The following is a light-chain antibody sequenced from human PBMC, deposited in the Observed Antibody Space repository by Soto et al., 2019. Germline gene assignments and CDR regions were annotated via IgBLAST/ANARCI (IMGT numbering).Light chain of an antibody. Sequence: DIQMTQSPSTLSASVGDRVTITCRAIQSISSWLAWYQQKPGKAPKLLIYDASSLEGGVPSRFSGSGSGTEFTLTISCLQPDDFATYYCQQYNSYPITFGQGTRLEIK. CDR1: QSISSW. CDR3: QQYNSYPIT. CDR2: DAS. J-gene: IGKJ5*01. V-gene: IGKV1-5*01.